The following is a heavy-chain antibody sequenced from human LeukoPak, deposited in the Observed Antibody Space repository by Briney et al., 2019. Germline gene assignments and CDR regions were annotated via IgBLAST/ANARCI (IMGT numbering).Heavy chain of an antibody. V-gene: IGHV4-39*01. D-gene: IGHD6-19*01. J-gene: IGHJ4*02. Sequence: PSETLSLTCTVSGGSISNSDYYWGLIRQPPGKGLEWIGSIHYSGSTYYNPSLKSRVTMSVDTSKNPFSLKLSSVTAADSAVYYCARHGGGRAGRPFAWLVNWGQGTLVTVSS. CDR2: IHYSGST. CDR3: ARHGGGRAGRPFAWLVN. CDR1: GGSISNSDYY.